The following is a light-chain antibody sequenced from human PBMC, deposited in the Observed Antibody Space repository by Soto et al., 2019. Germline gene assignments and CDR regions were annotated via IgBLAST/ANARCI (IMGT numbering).Light chain of an antibody. CDR1: QSVTNH. V-gene: IGKV3-11*01. CDR2: DAS. J-gene: IGKJ4*01. Sequence: EIVLTQSPGTLSLSPGERATLSCRASQSVTNHLTWYQQRPGQAPRLLIYDASNRATGIPVRFSGGGSGTDFTLTISSLEPEDIAVYYCQQRSNWPLTFGGGTKMEIK. CDR3: QQRSNWPLT.